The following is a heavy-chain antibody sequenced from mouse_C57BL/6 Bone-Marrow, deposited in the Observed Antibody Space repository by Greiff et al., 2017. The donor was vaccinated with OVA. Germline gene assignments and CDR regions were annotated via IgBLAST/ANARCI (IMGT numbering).Heavy chain of an antibody. D-gene: IGHD1-2*01. CDR1: GYTFTSYW. CDR3: ARGFITTASRGDY. Sequence: QVHVKQPGAELVKPGASVKLSCKASGYTFTSYWMQWVKQRPGQGLEWIGEIDPSDSYTNYNQKFKGKATLTVDTSSSTAYMQLSSLTSEDSAVYFCARGFITTASRGDYWGQGTSVTVSS. CDR2: IDPSDSYT. J-gene: IGHJ4*01. V-gene: IGHV1-50*01.